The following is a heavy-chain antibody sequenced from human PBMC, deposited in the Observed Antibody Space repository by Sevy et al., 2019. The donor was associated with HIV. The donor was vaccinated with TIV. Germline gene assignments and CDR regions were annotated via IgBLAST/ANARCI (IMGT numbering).Heavy chain of an antibody. D-gene: IGHD3-22*01. Sequence: GGSLRLSCAASGFTFSSYGMHWVRQAPGKGLEWVAVISYDGSNKYYADSVKGRFTISRDNSKNTLYLQMNSLRAEDTAVYYCAKDLSQIDYYDSSGYLSYWGQRTLVTVSS. V-gene: IGHV3-30*18. CDR3: AKDLSQIDYYDSSGYLSY. J-gene: IGHJ4*02. CDR2: ISYDGSNK. CDR1: GFTFSSYG.